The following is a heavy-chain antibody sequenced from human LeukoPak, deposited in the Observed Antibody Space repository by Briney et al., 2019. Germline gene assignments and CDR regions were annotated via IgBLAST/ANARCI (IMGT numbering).Heavy chain of an antibody. CDR3: ARDQLYGGQPRGFDY. D-gene: IGHD4-23*01. CDR2: IIPILGIA. CDR1: GGTFSSYA. V-gene: IGHV1-69*04. J-gene: IGHJ4*02. Sequence: GASVEVSCKASGGTFSSYAISWVRQAPGQGLEWMGRIIPILGIANYAQKFQGRVTITADKSTSTAYMELSSLRSEDTAVYYCARDQLYGGQPRGFDYWGQGTLVTVSS.